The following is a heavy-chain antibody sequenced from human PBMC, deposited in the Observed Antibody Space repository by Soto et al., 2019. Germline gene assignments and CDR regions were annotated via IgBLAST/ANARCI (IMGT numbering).Heavy chain of an antibody. J-gene: IGHJ6*02. CDR1: GGSTSSGAFY. Sequence: QVQLQESGPGLVKPSQTLSLTCTVSGGSTSSGAFYWNWIRQHPGKGLEWIGDIYYTGTSNYNPSLMSRVTISSYTSSNQFYLNLSGMTAADTAVYSCAGFVREVTMKQYHGLDVWGPGTTVNVSS. D-gene: IGHD3-22*01. V-gene: IGHV4-31*03. CDR3: AGFVREVTMKQYHGLDV. CDR2: IYYTGTS.